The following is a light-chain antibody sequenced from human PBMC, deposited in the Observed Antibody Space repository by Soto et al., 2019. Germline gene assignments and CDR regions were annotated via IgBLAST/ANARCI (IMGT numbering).Light chain of an antibody. CDR2: DAS. V-gene: IGKV3-11*01. CDR1: QSVSSY. Sequence: EIVLTQSPATLSLSPGERATISCRASQSVSSYLAWYQQKPGQAPRLLIYDASNRATGIPARFSGSGSGTDFTLTISSLEPEDFAVYYCQQRSNGPPLTFGGGTKVEIK. J-gene: IGKJ4*01. CDR3: QQRSNGPPLT.